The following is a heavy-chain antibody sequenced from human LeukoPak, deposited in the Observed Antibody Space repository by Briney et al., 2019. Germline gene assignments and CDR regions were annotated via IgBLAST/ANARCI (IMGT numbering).Heavy chain of an antibody. CDR3: ARLRVTMVRGVRVYYMDV. Sequence: SETLSLTCTVSGGSISSYYWSWIRQPPGKGLEWIGYIYYSGSTNYKPSVKSRVTISVDTSKNQFSLKLSSVTAADTAVYYCARLRVTMVRGVRVYYMDVWGKGTTVTISS. J-gene: IGHJ6*03. D-gene: IGHD3-10*01. V-gene: IGHV4-59*12. CDR2: IYYSGST. CDR1: GGSISSYY.